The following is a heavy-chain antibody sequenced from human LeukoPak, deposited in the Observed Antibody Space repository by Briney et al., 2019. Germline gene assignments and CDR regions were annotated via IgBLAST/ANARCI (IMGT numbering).Heavy chain of an antibody. CDR2: INHSGST. CDR1: GGSFSGYY. D-gene: IGHD3-16*01. V-gene: IGHV4-34*01. Sequence: PSETLSLTCAVYGGSFSGYYWNWIRQPPGKGLEWIGEINHSGSTNYNASLKSRVTISVDTSKNQFSLKLSSVTAADTAVYYCARAPIMITHGNYYYYMDVWGKGTTVTISS. J-gene: IGHJ6*03. CDR3: ARAPIMITHGNYYYYMDV.